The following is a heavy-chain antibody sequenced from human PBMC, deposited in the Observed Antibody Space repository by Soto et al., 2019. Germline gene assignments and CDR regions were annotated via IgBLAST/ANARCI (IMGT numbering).Heavy chain of an antibody. CDR2: ISDDGSNK. CDR1: GFIFTSYA. J-gene: IGHJ6*02. CDR3: HRQSGRDG. V-gene: IGHV3-30*03. Sequence: GGSLRLSCAASGFIFTSYAMHWVLQAPGKGLEWVAVISDDGSNKSYVDSVKGRFTISRDSPKSMLYLQMYSLRPGDTAVYYCHRQSGRDGWGQGTKVTVSS.